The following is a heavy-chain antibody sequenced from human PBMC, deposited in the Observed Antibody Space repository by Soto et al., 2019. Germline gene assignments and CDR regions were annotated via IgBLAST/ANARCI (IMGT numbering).Heavy chain of an antibody. D-gene: IGHD3-10*01. J-gene: IGHJ4*02. Sequence: GGSLRLSCAASGFTFSSYAMHWVRQAPGKGLEWVAVISYDGSNKYYADSVKGRFTISRDNSKNTLYLQMNSLRAEDTAVYYCASLSVLLWFGESHGLDYWGQGTLVTVSS. CDR1: GFTFSSYA. CDR3: ASLSVLLWFGESHGLDY. V-gene: IGHV3-30-3*01. CDR2: ISYDGSNK.